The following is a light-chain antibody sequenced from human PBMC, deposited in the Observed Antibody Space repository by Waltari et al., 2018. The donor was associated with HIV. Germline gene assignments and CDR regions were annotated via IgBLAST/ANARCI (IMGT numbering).Light chain of an antibody. V-gene: IGKV3-15*01. CDR3: QQYNKWPRT. Sequence: IVMTQSPPTLSVSPGERVTLSCRASQSVNYNLAWYQQKPGQAPRLLISGASTRATGIPARFSGSGSGTDFTLNIGTLQSEDFAVYYCQQYNKWPRTFGRGTKVEI. J-gene: IGKJ4*02. CDR1: QSVNYN. CDR2: GAS.